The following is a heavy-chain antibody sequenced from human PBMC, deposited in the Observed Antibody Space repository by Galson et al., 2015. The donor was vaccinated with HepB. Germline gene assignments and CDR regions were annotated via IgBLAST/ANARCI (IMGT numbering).Heavy chain of an antibody. CDR1: GYTFTSYG. CDR2: ISAYNGNT. CDR3: ARSPPYYDFWSGYSRGYYYCYMDH. D-gene: IGHD3-3*01. Sequence: SVKVSCKASGYTFTSYGISWVRQAPGQGLEWMGWISAYNGNTNYTQKLQGRVTMTTDTSTSTAYMELRSLRSEDTAVYYCARSPPYYDFWSGYSRGYYYCYMDHWGKGTTVTVSS. J-gene: IGHJ6*03. V-gene: IGHV1-18*01.